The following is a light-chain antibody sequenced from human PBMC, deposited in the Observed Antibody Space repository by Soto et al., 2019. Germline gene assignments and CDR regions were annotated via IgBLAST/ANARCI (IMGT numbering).Light chain of an antibody. CDR1: QDISDD. CDR2: AAS. CDR3: LQDYHYPWT. J-gene: IGKJ1*01. V-gene: IGKV1-6*01. Sequence: AIQMTQSPSSLSASVGDRVTITCRASQDISDDLGWYQQKPGKAPKVLIFAASNLQSGVPSRFSGSGSGTDFTLTISSLQPEDFATYYCLQDYHYPWTFGQGTKVEIK.